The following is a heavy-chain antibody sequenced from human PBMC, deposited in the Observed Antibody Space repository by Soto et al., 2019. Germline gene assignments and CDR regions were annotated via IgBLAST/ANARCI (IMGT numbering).Heavy chain of an antibody. CDR2: ISGSGGST. CDR3: AKDNSNTRYYSSGMDV. J-gene: IGHJ6*02. Sequence: GGSLSLSCAASGCTFSSYSMSWVRQAPGKGLEWVSAISGSGGSTYYADSVTGRFTFSRDNSKNTLYLQMNSLRAEDTAVYYCAKDNSNTRYYSSGMDVWGQG. CDR1: GCTFSSYS. D-gene: IGHD4-4*01. V-gene: IGHV3-23*01.